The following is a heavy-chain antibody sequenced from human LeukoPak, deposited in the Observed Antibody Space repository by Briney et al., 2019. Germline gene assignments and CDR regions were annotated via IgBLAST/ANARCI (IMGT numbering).Heavy chain of an antibody. CDR3: ATGYSGYDLGRLDY. D-gene: IGHD5-12*01. CDR2: FDPEDGET. Sequence: ASVKVSCKVSGCTLTELSMHWVRQAPGKGLEWMGGFDPEDGETIYAQKFQGRVTMTEDTSTDTAYMELSSLRSEDTAVYYCATGYSGYDLGRLDYWGQGTLVTVYS. V-gene: IGHV1-24*01. CDR1: GCTLTELS. J-gene: IGHJ4*02.